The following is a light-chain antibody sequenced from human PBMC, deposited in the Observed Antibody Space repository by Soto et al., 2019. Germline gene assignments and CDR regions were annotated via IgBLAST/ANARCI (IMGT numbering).Light chain of an antibody. CDR1: QRVSTN. V-gene: IGKV3-15*01. Sequence: EIVMTQSPATLSVSPGERATLSCRASQRVSTNLAWYQQKPGQAPRLLIYGASTRATGIPARFSGSGSGTEFTLTISSLPSGDFAVYYCHQYNSWPRTLGRGTKVDTK. CDR2: GAS. J-gene: IGKJ1*01. CDR3: HQYNSWPRT.